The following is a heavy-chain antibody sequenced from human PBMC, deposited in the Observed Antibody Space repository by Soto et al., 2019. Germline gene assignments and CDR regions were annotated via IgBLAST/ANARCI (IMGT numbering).Heavy chain of an antibody. CDR2: ISYDGNDQ. CDR1: RFSLSGYS. V-gene: IGHV3-30-3*01. Sequence: PGRSLRLSCVVSRFSLSGYSLHWIRQAPGKGLEWLAVISYDGNDQYYAASAQGRLTISRNNAKETLYLQLDSVRSEDTATYYCARGRTVISPAFLDFWGQGTLVSVSS. J-gene: IGHJ4*02. D-gene: IGHD3-3*02. CDR3: ARGRTVISPAFLDF.